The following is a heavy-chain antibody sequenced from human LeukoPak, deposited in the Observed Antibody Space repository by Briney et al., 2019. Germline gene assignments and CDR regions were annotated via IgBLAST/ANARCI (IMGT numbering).Heavy chain of an antibody. CDR2: ITSPVGRM. CDR1: GITFSNYA. Sequence: GGSLRLSCAVSGITFSNYAMSWVRQAPGKGLEWVSSITSPVGRMYYADSLKGRITISRDNARSTLYLQMNSLRAEDTAVYYCATDGRSSGWYGFDYWGQGILVTVSS. V-gene: IGHV3-21*01. CDR3: ATDGRSSGWYGFDY. J-gene: IGHJ4*02. D-gene: IGHD6-19*01.